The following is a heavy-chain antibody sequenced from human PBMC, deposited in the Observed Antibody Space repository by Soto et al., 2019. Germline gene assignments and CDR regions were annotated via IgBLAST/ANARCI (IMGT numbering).Heavy chain of an antibody. V-gene: IGHV3-48*02. CDR1: GFTFSSYS. D-gene: IGHD1-26*01. J-gene: IGHJ4*02. CDR2: ISSSSSTI. Sequence: EVQLVESGGGLVQPGGSLRLSCAASGFTFSSYSMNWVRQAPGKGLEWVSYISSSSSTIYYADSVKGRFTISRDNAKNSLYLRMNSLRDEETAVYYCARDIVLDYWGQGTLVTVSS. CDR3: ARDIVLDY.